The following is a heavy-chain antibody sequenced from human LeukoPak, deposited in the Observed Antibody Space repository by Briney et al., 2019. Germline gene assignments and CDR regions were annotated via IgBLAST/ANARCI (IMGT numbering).Heavy chain of an antibody. D-gene: IGHD2-21*02. CDR2: IKPDGSEK. CDR1: GFTFSSSW. CDR3: ARYGLTAALDF. J-gene: IGHJ4*02. Sequence: GGSLRLSCAASGFTFSSSWMSWVRQAPGKGLEWVSNIKPDGSEKFHVDSVKGRFTISRDNSKSSLSLQMNRLKAEDTAVYYCARYGLTAALDFWGQGTLVTVSS. V-gene: IGHV3-7*01.